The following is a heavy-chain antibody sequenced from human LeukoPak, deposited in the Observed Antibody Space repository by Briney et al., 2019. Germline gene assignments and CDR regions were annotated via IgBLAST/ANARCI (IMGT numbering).Heavy chain of an antibody. Sequence: SGPTLVNPTQTLTLTCTFSGFSLSTSGAGVGWIRQPPGKALEWLALLYWNDDKRYSPSLKSRLTITKDTSKNQVVLTMTNMDPVDTATYYCAHRPIPAAGFNWFDPWGQGILVTVSS. D-gene: IGHD6-13*01. V-gene: IGHV2-5*01. CDR3: AHRPIPAAGFNWFDP. J-gene: IGHJ5*02. CDR1: GFSLSTSGAG. CDR2: LYWNDDK.